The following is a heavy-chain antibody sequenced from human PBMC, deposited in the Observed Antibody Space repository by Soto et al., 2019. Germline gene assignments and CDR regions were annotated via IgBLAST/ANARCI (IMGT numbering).Heavy chain of an antibody. CDR3: ARNYGGCLYYFDY. J-gene: IGHJ4*02. Sequence: QVQLQESGPGLVKPSDTLSLTCAVSGYSISNSNWWGWIRQPPGKGLEWIGYIYYSGSTYYNPSLKSRVTMSIDTSKNQFSLKLSSVTAVDTAVYYCARNYGGCLYYFDYWGQGTLVTVSS. V-gene: IGHV4-28*01. CDR1: GYSISNSNW. CDR2: IYYSGST. D-gene: IGHD2-15*01.